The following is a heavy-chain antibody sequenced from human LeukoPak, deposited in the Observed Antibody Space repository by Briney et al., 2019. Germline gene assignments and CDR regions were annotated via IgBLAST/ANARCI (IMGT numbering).Heavy chain of an antibody. J-gene: IGHJ4*02. V-gene: IGHV3-7*01. Sequence: GGSLRLSCVASGFTFSHYWMTWVRQAPGKGLEWVANINQDGSEKNYVVSVKGRFTISRDNAKNSLYLQMNSLRAEDTAVYYCAVNLPFDYWGQGTLVTVSS. CDR2: INQDGSEK. CDR3: AVNLPFDY. CDR1: GFTFSHYW.